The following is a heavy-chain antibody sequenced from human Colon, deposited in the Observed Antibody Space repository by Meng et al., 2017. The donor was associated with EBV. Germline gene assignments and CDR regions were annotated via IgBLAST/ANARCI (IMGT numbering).Heavy chain of an antibody. V-gene: IGHV4-30-2*01. Sequence: EPDSGLVQPSQSLSLPCAVSGDSISSGDYSWSWIRQAPGQGLEWIGYIYHGGTTYNTSLKSRVTISVDNSKNQFSLRLTSVTAADTAVYYCARGLYCGGDCYWFDPWGQGTLVTVSS. D-gene: IGHD2-21*02. CDR2: IYHGGTT. CDR3: ARGLYCGGDCYWFDP. CDR1: GDSISSGDYS. J-gene: IGHJ5*02.